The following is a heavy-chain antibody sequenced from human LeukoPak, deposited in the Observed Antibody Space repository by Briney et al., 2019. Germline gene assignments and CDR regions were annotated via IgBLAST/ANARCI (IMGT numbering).Heavy chain of an antibody. CDR1: GGSFGGYY. D-gene: IGHD1-26*01. J-gene: IGHJ4*02. V-gene: IGHV4-34*01. CDR3: ARDGVGATTD. Sequence: SETLSLTCAVYGGSFGGYYWSWIRQPPGKGLEWIGGINHSGSTNYNPSLKSRVTISVDTSKNQFSLKLSSVTAADTAVYYCARDGVGATTDWGQGTLVTVSS. CDR2: INHSGST.